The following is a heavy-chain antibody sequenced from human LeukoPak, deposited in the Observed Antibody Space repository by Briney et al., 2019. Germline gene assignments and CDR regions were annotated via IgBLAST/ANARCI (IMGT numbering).Heavy chain of an antibody. V-gene: IGHV3-9*01. D-gene: IGHD6-13*01. CDR2: ISWNSSSI. CDR3: AKDLFIWASRIAAAGNNAFDI. Sequence: GRSLRLSCAASGFTFDDYAMHWVRQAPGKGLEWVSGISWNSSSIGYADSVKGRFTISRDNAKNSLYLQMNSLRAEDTALYYCAKDLFIWASRIAAAGNNAFDIWGQGTMVTVSS. CDR1: GFTFDDYA. J-gene: IGHJ3*02.